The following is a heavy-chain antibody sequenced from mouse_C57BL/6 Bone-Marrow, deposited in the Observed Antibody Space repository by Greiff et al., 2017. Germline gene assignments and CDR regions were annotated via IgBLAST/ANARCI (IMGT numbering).Heavy chain of an antibody. CDR1: GYTFTSYW. D-gene: IGHD2-3*01. V-gene: IGHV1-64*01. J-gene: IGHJ2*01. CDR3: ARWLLRGFDY. CDR2: IHPNSGST. Sequence: QVQLQQPGAELVKPGASVTLSCKASGYTFTSYWMHWVKQRPGQGLEWIGMIHPNSGSTNYNEKFKSKATLTVDKSSSTAYMQLSSLTSEDSAVYYCARWLLRGFDYWGQGTTLTVSS.